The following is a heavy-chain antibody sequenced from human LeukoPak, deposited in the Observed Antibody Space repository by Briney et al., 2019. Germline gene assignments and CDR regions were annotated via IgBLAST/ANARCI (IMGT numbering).Heavy chain of an antibody. J-gene: IGHJ4*02. CDR2: IGGSGGSK. D-gene: IGHD3-22*01. CDR3: AKGTGSGSYYYDPDY. CDR1: GFTFSSYA. Sequence: GGSLRLSCTASGFTFSSYAMSWVRQAPGKGLEWVSAIGGSGGSKYYADSVKGRLTISRDNTKNTLYLQINSLRAEDTAVYYCAKGTGSGSYYYDPDYWGQGTLVTVSS. V-gene: IGHV3-23*01.